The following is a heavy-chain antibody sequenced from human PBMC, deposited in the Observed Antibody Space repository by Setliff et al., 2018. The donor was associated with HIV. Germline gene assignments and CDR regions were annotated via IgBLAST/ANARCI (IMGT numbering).Heavy chain of an antibody. CDR1: GYAFTDHTFTGYD. J-gene: IGHJ6*02. V-gene: IGHV1-8*01. CDR2: MNSNSGNT. CDR3: ARDVDHMMDV. Sequence: ASVKVSCKASGYAFTDHTFTGYDIHWVRQATGQGLEWMGWMNSNSGNTGYAQKFQGRVTMTRNTSISTAYMEVSSLRSDDTAVYYCARDVDHMMDVWGQGTTVTVSS.